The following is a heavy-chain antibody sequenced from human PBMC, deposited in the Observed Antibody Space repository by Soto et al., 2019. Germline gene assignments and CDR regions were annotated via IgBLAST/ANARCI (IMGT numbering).Heavy chain of an antibody. D-gene: IGHD3-9*01. CDR1: GYTFTGYY. V-gene: IGHV1-2*02. J-gene: IGHJ6*02. Sequence: GASVKVSCKASGYTFTGYYMHWVRQAPGQGLEWMGWINPNSGGTNYAQKFQGRVTMTRDTSISTAYMELGRLRSDDTAVYYCARERILTGYTYYYYYGMDVWGQGTTVTVSS. CDR3: ARERILTGYTYYYYYGMDV. CDR2: INPNSGGT.